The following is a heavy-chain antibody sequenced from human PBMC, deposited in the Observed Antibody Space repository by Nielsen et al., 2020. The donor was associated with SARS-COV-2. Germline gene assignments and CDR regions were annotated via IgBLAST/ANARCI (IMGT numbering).Heavy chain of an antibody. CDR3: ARDRGLYYDNSPHPPWMDV. D-gene: IGHD3-22*01. J-gene: IGHJ6*02. CDR2: ISAYNGNR. CDR1: GYTFSRYG. Sequence: ASVKVSCKASGYTFSRYGISWVRQTPGQGLEWMGWISAYNGNRNYAQKVQGRVTMTTDTSTSTVYMELRSLRSDDTAVYYCARDRGLYYDNSPHPPWMDVWGQGTTVTVSS. V-gene: IGHV1-18*01.